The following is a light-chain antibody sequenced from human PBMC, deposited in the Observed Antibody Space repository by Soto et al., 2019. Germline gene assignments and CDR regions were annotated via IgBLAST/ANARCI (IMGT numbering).Light chain of an antibody. CDR3: QQYNTWPPYP. Sequence: EIVMTQSPVTLSVTPEERATLSCRASQSISSNLAWHQQKPCQAPRLLIYSASTRATGVPSRFSGSGSGTEFTLTISSLQSEDFAVYYCQQYNTWPPYPSGQGTNVDI. CDR1: QSISSN. V-gene: IGKV3-15*01. CDR2: SAS. J-gene: IGKJ2*01.